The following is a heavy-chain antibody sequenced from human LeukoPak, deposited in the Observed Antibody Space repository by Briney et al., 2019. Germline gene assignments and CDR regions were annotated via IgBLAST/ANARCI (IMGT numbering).Heavy chain of an antibody. Sequence: ASVKVSCKASGYTFTSNGISWVRQAPGQGLEWMGWISAYNGNTKYAQNLQGRVTMTTDTSTSTVYMELSSLRSDDTAVYYCARADSVTIAVAGLSCFDYWGQGTLATVSS. V-gene: IGHV1-18*01. CDR3: ARADSVTIAVAGLSCFDY. D-gene: IGHD6-19*01. CDR2: ISAYNGNT. CDR1: GYTFTSNG. J-gene: IGHJ4*02.